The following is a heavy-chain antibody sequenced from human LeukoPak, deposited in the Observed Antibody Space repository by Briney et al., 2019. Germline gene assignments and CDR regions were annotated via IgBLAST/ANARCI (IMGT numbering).Heavy chain of an antibody. Sequence: GGSLRLSCAASGFTFSSYAMHWVRQAPGKGLEWVAVISYDGSNKYYADSVKGRFTISRDNSKNTLYLQMGSLRAEDMAVYYCARAHVDTAMVPHYYGMDVWGQGTTVTVSS. V-gene: IGHV3-30*14. J-gene: IGHJ6*02. CDR3: ARAHVDTAMVPHYYGMDV. D-gene: IGHD5-18*01. CDR1: GFTFSSYA. CDR2: ISYDGSNK.